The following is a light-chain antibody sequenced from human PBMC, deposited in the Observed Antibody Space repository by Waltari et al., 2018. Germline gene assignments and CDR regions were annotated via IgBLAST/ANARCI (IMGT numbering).Light chain of an antibody. CDR3: RQYSSYPRT. CDR2: AAS. CDR1: QGVKNY. J-gene: IGKJ4*01. V-gene: IGKV1-16*02. Sequence: DIQMTQSPSSLSASVGDRVTITCLASQGVKNYLAWFQQKTGKAPKSLIYAASNLQIGVPSNFSGSGSGTEFTLTSTSLQPEDFATYYCRQYSSYPRTFSGGTKVEIK.